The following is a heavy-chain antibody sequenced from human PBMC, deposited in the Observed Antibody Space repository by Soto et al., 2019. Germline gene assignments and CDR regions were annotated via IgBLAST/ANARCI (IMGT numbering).Heavy chain of an antibody. CDR2: VYYTGNT. V-gene: IGHV4-61*01. Sequence: SETLSLTCTVSGDSVSSGSYYWTWVRQTPGKELEWIGYVYYTGNTNYNPSLKSRLIISVDMSKNQFSLKLNSVTAADTAVYYCASAYYDVTTGQSIGYYGMAVWGQGTTVTVSS. J-gene: IGHJ6*02. CDR1: GDSVSSGSYY. CDR3: ASAYYDVTTGQSIGYYGMAV. D-gene: IGHD3-3*01.